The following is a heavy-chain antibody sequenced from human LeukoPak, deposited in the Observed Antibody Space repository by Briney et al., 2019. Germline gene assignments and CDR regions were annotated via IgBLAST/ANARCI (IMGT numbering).Heavy chain of an antibody. Sequence: SVKVSCKVSGGTFSSYPISWVRQAPGQGLEWMGEITPIFGEAQNAEKFRGRVTITADEPTSTVYVELTSLRLDDTAMYYCARNSRVASTSGLNYWGQGTLVTVSS. D-gene: IGHD5-12*01. V-gene: IGHV1-69*01. CDR2: ITPIFGEA. CDR1: GGTFSSYP. CDR3: ARNSRVASTSGLNY. J-gene: IGHJ4*02.